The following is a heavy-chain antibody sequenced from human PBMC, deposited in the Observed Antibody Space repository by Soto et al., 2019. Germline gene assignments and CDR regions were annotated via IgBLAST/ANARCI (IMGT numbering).Heavy chain of an antibody. D-gene: IGHD2-15*01. V-gene: IGHV3-21*01. J-gene: IGHJ4*01. CDR1: GFTFSSYS. Sequence: GGSLRLSCEASGFTFSSYSLYWVRQAPGKGLEWVAFISSHSNYKYYADSVKGRFTISRDNAKNTLFLQMDSLRAEDTAVYYCVRDHHTDSSCYSFVDWGQGTLVTVSS. CDR3: VRDHHTDSSCYSFVD. CDR2: ISSHSNYK.